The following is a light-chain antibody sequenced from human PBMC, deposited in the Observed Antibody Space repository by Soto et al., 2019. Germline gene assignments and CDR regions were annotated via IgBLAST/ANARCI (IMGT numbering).Light chain of an antibody. CDR1: SSDIGGYNY. J-gene: IGLJ2*01. V-gene: IGLV2-14*01. CDR2: DVR. Sequence: QSALTQPASVSGSPGQSITISCTGTSSDIGGYNYVSWYQQHPGKAPKLMIYDVRHRPSGVSNRFSGSKSGNTASLTISGLQAEDEADYYCSSYTSSSTPVLFGGGTKLTVL. CDR3: SSYTSSSTPVL.